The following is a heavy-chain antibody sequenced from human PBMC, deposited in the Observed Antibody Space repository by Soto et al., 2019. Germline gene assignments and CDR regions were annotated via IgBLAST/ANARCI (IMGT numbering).Heavy chain of an antibody. CDR3: ARGRVLLWFGKLLFDY. D-gene: IGHD3-10*01. CDR1: GFTFSSYA. CDR2: ISYDGSNK. J-gene: IGHJ4*02. Sequence: GGSLRLSCAASGFTFSSYAMHWVRQAPGKGLEWVAVISYDGSNKYYADSVKGRFTISRDNSKNTLYLQMNSLRAEDTAVYYCARGRVLLWFGKLLFDYWGQGTLVTVSS. V-gene: IGHV3-30-3*01.